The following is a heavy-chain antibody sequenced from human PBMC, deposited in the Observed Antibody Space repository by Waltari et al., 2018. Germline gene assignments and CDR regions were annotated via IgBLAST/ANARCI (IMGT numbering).Heavy chain of an antibody. V-gene: IGHV4-39*01. CDR3: ASKLDYGDYRDAFDI. D-gene: IGHD4-17*01. Sequence: QLQLQESGPGLVKPSETLSLTCTVSGGSISSSSYYWGWIRQPPGKGLEWIGSIYYSGRTYYNPSLTSRVTIAVDTSKNQFSLKLSSVTAADTAVYYCASKLDYGDYRDAFDIWGQGTMVTVSS. CDR1: GGSISSSSYY. J-gene: IGHJ3*02. CDR2: IYYSGRT.